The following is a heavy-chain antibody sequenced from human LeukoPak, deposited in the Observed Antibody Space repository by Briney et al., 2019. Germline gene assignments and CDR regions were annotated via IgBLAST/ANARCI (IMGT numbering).Heavy chain of an antibody. D-gene: IGHD2-15*01. CDR2: ISGSGGST. V-gene: IGHV3-23*01. CDR1: GFTSSSYA. CDR3: AKSRYCSGGSCYPSGIDV. Sequence: GGSLRLSCAASGFTSSSYAMSWVRQAPGKGLEWVSAISGSGGSTYYADSVKGRFTISRDNSKNTLYLQMNSLRAEDTAVYYCAKSRYCSGGSCYPSGIDVWGQGTTVTVSS. J-gene: IGHJ6*02.